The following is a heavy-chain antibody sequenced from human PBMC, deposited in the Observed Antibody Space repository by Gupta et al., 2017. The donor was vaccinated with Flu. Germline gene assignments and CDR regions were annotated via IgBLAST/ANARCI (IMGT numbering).Heavy chain of an antibody. V-gene: IGHV3-23*01. J-gene: IGHJ4*02. Sequence: ASGFSFTCYAMSWVRQGQGKGLGWVSSITGSGGSTYYSDFVKGRFTISRDNSKNTVYLQMNGLRAEDTAVYFCAKESWGVTTPFDHWGQGTLVTGSS. CDR1: GFSFTCYA. D-gene: IGHD4-17*01. CDR3: AKESWGVTTPFDH. CDR2: ITGSGGST.